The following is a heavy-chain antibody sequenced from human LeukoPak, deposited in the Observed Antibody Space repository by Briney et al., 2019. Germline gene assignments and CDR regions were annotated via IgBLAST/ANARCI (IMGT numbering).Heavy chain of an antibody. CDR3: ARGGYYDSSGRNFDY. Sequence: GGSLRLSCAVSGFTFRTYYMSWVRQGPGKGLEWVAKIKQDGSEKYYVDSVKGRFTISRDNAKNSLYLQMNSLRAEDTAVYYCARGGYYDSSGRNFDYWGQGTLVTVCS. J-gene: IGHJ4*02. V-gene: IGHV3-7*05. CDR1: GFTFRTYY. CDR2: IKQDGSEK. D-gene: IGHD3-22*01.